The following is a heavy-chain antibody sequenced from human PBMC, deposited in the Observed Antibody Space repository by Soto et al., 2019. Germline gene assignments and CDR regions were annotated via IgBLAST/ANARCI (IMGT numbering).Heavy chain of an antibody. D-gene: IGHD5-18*01. CDR2: IKSKTDGGTT. V-gene: IGHV3-15*07. CDR1: GFTFSNAW. J-gene: IGHJ6*02. CDR3: SVAMVSYYYYSGMDV. Sequence: SGGSLRLSCAASGFTFSNAWMNWVRQAPGKGLEWVGRIKSKTDGGTTDYAAPVKGRFTISRDDSKNTLYLQMNSLKTEDTAVYYCSVAMVSYYYYSGMDVWGQGTTVTVSS.